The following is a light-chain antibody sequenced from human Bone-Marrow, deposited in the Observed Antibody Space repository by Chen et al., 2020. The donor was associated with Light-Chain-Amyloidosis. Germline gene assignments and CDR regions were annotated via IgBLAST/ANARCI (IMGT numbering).Light chain of an antibody. Sequence: SYVVTQPPSVSEAPGQTATITCGGNNIGRKGVHWYQQKPGQAPVLVVYDDSDRPSGISERFSGSRSGTTATLTISGVQAEDEADYHCQSADSSGTYEVIFGGGTKLTVL. CDR2: DDS. CDR3: QSADSSGTYEVI. CDR1: NIGRKG. V-gene: IGLV3-21*02. J-gene: IGLJ2*01.